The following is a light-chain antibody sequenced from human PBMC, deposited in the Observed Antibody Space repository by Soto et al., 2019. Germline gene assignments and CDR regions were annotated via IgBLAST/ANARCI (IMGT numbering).Light chain of an antibody. CDR2: DAT. Sequence: DIKISSCPSSLSAYVADRVLITCRASQSISNHVNWDQEETRKAPKLLKDDATDLETRVPSRFSGSGSGTGLTFTIICLQPEYFATYDCQQYECRPQTSGQAARPEMK. CDR1: QSISNH. V-gene: IGKV1-33*01. J-gene: IGKJ5*01. CDR3: QQYECRPQT.